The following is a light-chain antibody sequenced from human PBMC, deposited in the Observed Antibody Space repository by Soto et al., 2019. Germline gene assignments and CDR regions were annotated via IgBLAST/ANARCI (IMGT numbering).Light chain of an antibody. CDR1: SSNIGAGYQ. CDR2: DNN. V-gene: IGLV1-40*01. J-gene: IGLJ2*01. Sequence: QSVLTQPPSVSGAPGQRVTISCTGSSSNIGAGYQVHWYQQPPGTAPKLLIYDNNNRPSGVPDRISGSKSGTSASLAITGLQAEDEAAYYCQSYDSNLSGDVVFGGGTQLTVL. CDR3: QSYDSNLSGDVV.